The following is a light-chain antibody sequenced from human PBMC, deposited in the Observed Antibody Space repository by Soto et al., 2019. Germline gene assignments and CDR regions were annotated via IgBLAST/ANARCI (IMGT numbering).Light chain of an antibody. CDR2: RDY. Sequence: SYELTQPVSVSVALGQTARITCGGNNIGSKNVHWYQQKPGQAPVLVIYRDYNRPSGIPQRFSGSNSGNTATLTISRAQAGDEADYYCHVWDSSTVIFGGGTKRTAL. CDR3: HVWDSSTVI. V-gene: IGLV3-9*01. CDR1: NIGSKN. J-gene: IGLJ2*01.